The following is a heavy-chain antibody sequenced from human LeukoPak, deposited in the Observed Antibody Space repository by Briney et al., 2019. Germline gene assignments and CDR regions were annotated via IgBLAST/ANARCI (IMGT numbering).Heavy chain of an antibody. CDR3: ARRGYCSSTSCYSLGAFDI. CDR2: IYYSGTT. D-gene: IGHD2-2*01. V-gene: IGHV4-59*12. CDR1: GGSIRNYY. Sequence: PSETLSLNCTVSGGSIRNYYWSWIRQPPGKGLEWIGYIYYSGTTNYNPSLKGRVTISVDTSKNQFSLKLSSVTAEDTAVYYCARRGYCSSTSCYSLGAFDIWGQGTMVTVSS. J-gene: IGHJ3*02.